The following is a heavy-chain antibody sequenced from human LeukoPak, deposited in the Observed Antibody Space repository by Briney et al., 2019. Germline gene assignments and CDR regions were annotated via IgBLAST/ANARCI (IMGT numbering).Heavy chain of an antibody. CDR3: ARVTGDGAFDI. V-gene: IGHV3-72*01. D-gene: IGHD7-27*01. CDR1: GFAVSSNY. J-gene: IGHJ3*02. Sequence: PGGSLRLSCAASGFAVSSNYMTWVRQAPGEGLEWVGRTRNRANSYTTEYAASVKGRFTISRDDSKNSLYLQMNSLKTEDTAVYYCARVTGDGAFDIWGQGTMVTVSS. CDR2: TRNRANSYTT.